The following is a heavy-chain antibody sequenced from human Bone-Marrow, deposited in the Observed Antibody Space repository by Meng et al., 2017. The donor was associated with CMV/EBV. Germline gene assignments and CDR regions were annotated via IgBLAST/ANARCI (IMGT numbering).Heavy chain of an antibody. CDR2: IYSNGVT. V-gene: IGHV3-53*01. D-gene: IGHD4-11*01. Sequence: SLRLSCVASGFTVGINYMAWVRQAPGKGLEWVSLIYSNGVTDHADSVKGRFTISRDKSKNTLYLQMNSLRAEDTAVYYCASDYNFDYWGQGTLVTVSS. CDR3: ASDYNFDY. CDR1: GFTVGINY. J-gene: IGHJ4*02.